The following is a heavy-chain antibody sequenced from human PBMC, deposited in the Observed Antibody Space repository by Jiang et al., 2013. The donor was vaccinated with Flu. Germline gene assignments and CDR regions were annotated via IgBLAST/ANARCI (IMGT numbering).Heavy chain of an antibody. CDR3: ARVIFYYDSNGFEASYFDN. CDR1: GGTFNTYT. V-gene: IGHV1-69*02. CDR2: ISPFLDVT. Sequence: GAEVKKPGSSVKVSCKVSGGTFNTYTFTWVRQAPGHGLEWMVRISPFLDVTTYAHNFQDRVTITADKSTSTVNMELTSLRSEDTAIYYCARVIFYYDSNGFEASYFDNWGQGTLVTVSS. J-gene: IGHJ4*02. D-gene: IGHD3-22*01.